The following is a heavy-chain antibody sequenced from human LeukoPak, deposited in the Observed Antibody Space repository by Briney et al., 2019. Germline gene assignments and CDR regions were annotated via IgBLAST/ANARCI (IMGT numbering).Heavy chain of an antibody. CDR2: IRSKAYGGTT. CDR1: EFSVGSNY. CDR3: TRDQNSYGLYYFDY. J-gene: IGHJ4*02. V-gene: IGHV3-49*04. Sequence: PGGSLRLSCAASEFSVGSNYMTWVRQAPGKGLEWVGSIRSKAYGGTTEYAASVKGRFTISRDDSKSIAYLQMNSLNTEDTAVYYCTRDQNSYGLYYFDYWGQGTLVTVSS. D-gene: IGHD4-17*01.